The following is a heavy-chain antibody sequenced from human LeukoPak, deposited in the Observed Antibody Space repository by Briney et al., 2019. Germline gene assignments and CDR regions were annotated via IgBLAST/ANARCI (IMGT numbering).Heavy chain of an antibody. CDR2: IYYSRST. V-gene: IGHV4-59*01. J-gene: IGHJ4*02. D-gene: IGHD3-22*01. Sequence: SETLSLTCTVSGGSISSYYWSWIRQPPGKGLEWIGYIYYSRSTNYNPSLKSRVTISVDTSKNQFSLKLSSVTAADTAVYYCARGANYYDSSGYYDLFDYWGQGTLVTVSS. CDR1: GGSISSYY. CDR3: ARGANYYDSSGYYDLFDY.